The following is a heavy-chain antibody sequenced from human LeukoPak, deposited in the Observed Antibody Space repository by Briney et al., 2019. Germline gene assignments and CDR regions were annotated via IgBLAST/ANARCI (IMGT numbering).Heavy chain of an antibody. CDR2: IRSKGNSYAT. CDR1: GFTFSGSA. V-gene: IGHV3-73*01. D-gene: IGHD2-15*01. Sequence: GGSLRLSCAASGFTFSGSALHWVRQAPGKGLEWVGRIRSKGNSYATAYAASVKGRFTISRDDSKNTAYLQVNSLKTEDTAVYYCTVGYCSGGSCYQFDSWGQGTLVTVSS. CDR3: TVGYCSGGSCYQFDS. J-gene: IGHJ4*02.